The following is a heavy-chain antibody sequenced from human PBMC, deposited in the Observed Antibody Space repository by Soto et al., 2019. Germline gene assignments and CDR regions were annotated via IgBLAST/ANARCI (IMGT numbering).Heavy chain of an antibody. D-gene: IGHD2-21*01. CDR3: AQSLVFVDHAYMDV. V-gene: IGHV1-69*02. J-gene: IGHJ6*03. Sequence: QVQLVQSGAEVRKPGSSVKVSCEASGGSFISYIFTWVRQAPGQGLEWMGRSIPIQGRADYALKFQDRVTITADRSTQTVYTELRSLRPEDPALYYCAQSLVFVDHAYMDVWGKGTTVTVSS. CDR2: SIPIQGRA. CDR1: GGSFISYI.